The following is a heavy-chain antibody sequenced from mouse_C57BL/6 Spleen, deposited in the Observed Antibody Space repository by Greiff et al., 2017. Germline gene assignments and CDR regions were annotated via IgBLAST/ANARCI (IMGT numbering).Heavy chain of an antibody. CDR2: ISSGGSYT. CDR1: GFTFSSYG. D-gene: IGHD1-1*01. V-gene: IGHV5-6*01. Sequence: EVQVVESGGDLVKPGGSLKLSCAASGFTFSSYGMSWVRQTPDKRLEWVATISSGGSYTYYPDSVKGRFTISRDNAKNTLYLQMSSLKSEDTAMYYCARQDYYGSSSYWYFDVWGTGTTVTVSS. CDR3: ARQDYYGSSSYWYFDV. J-gene: IGHJ1*03.